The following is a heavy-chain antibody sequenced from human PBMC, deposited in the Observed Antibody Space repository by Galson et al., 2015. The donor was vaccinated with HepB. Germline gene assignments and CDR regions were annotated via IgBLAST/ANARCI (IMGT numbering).Heavy chain of an antibody. D-gene: IGHD5/OR15-5a*01. V-gene: IGHV3-11*06. Sequence: SLRLSCAASGFTFSDYYMSWIRQAPGKGLEWVSYISSSSSYTNYADSVKGRFTISRDNAKNSLYLQMNSLRAEDTAVYYCARESRNGKYAFDIWGQGTMVTVSS. J-gene: IGHJ3*02. CDR2: ISSSSSYT. CDR1: GFTFSDYY. CDR3: ARESRNGKYAFDI.